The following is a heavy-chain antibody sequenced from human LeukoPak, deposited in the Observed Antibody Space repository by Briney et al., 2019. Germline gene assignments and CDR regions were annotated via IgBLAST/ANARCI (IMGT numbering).Heavy chain of an antibody. J-gene: IGHJ4*02. V-gene: IGHV3-33*01. D-gene: IGHD2-2*02. Sequence: GSLILSCAASGFTFSSYGMHWVRQAPGKGLAWVAVIWYDGSNKYYADSVKGRFTISRDNSKNTLYLQMNSLRAEDTAVYYCARGGFRVVVPAAIPEDWGQGTLVTVSS. CDR3: ARGGFRVVVPAAIPED. CDR2: IWYDGSNK. CDR1: GFTFSSYG.